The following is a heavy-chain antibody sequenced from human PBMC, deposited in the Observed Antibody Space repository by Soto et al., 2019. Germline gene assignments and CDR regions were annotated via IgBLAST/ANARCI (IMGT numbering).Heavy chain of an antibody. CDR3: AREPFMPTVTTQAFDI. D-gene: IGHD4-17*01. J-gene: IGHJ3*02. CDR2: IYYSGST. CDR1: GGSVSSGSYY. V-gene: IGHV4-61*01. Sequence: QVQLQESGPGLVKPSETLSLTCTVSGGSVSSGSYYWSWIRQPPGKGLEWIGYIYYSGSTNYNPTLRSRVTISVDTSKNQFSLKLSSVTAADTAVYYCAREPFMPTVTTQAFDIWGQGTMVTVSS.